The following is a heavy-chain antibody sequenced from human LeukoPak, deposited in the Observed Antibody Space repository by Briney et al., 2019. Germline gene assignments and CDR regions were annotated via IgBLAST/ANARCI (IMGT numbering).Heavy chain of an antibody. CDR2: IIPIFGTA. CDR3: ARGRDRFGELSP. Sequence: ASVKVSCKASGGTFSSYAISWVRQAPGQGLEWMGGIIPIFGTANYAQKFQGRVTITADKSTSTAYMELSSLRSEDTAVYYCARGRDRFGELSPWGQGTLVTVSS. D-gene: IGHD3-10*01. CDR1: GGTFSSYA. V-gene: IGHV1-69*06. J-gene: IGHJ5*02.